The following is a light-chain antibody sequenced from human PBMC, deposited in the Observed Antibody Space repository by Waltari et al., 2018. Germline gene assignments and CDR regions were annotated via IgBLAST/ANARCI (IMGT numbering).Light chain of an antibody. CDR1: KLGDKY. Sequence: ELTQPPSLSVSPGQTATITCSGDKLGDKYASWYQQKPGRSPVLVIYQDVKRPSGIPERFSGSNSGVTATLTITETQSLDEADYYCQAWDSGTYYVFGSGTKVTVL. J-gene: IGLJ1*01. V-gene: IGLV3-1*01. CDR3: QAWDSGTYYV. CDR2: QDV.